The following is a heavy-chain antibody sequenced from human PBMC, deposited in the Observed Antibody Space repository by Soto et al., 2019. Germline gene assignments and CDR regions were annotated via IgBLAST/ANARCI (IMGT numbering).Heavy chain of an antibody. CDR2: SRDKGNSYST. V-gene: IGHV3-72*01. D-gene: IGHD1-7*01. CDR1: GFTFSDYY. Sequence: EVHLVESGGGLVQPGGSLRLSCAGSGFTFSDYYIDWVRQAPGKGLEWVCRSRDKGNSYSTDYAASVKGRFTVSRDTSKNSLDLQLNSLQADDTALYYCARSIPGTTSFDSWGPGTLVTVSS. CDR3: ARSIPGTTSFDS. J-gene: IGHJ4*02.